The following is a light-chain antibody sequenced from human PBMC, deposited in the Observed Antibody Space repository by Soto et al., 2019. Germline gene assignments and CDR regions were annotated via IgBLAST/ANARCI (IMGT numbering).Light chain of an antibody. CDR3: AAWDDTVNGLV. Sequence: QSVLTQSPSASGTPGQRVTISWSGSSANIGSNYLYWYQQFPGTAPRLLIYRADQRPSGVPDRFSGSKSGTSASLAISGLRSEDEAAYYCAAWDDTVNGLVFGGGTKLTVL. CDR1: SANIGSNY. V-gene: IGLV1-47*01. CDR2: RAD. J-gene: IGLJ2*01.